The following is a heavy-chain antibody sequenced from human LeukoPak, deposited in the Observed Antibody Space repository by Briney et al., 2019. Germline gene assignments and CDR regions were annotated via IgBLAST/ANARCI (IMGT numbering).Heavy chain of an antibody. CDR3: ARGWYGPDS. Sequence: GGSLRLSCAASGFTFSSYAMSWVRQAPGKGLVWVSGISRDGTSTNYADAVKGRFTISRDNAKNTLYLQMNSLRVEDTAVYSCARGWYGPDSCGQGTLVTVSS. J-gene: IGHJ5*01. V-gene: IGHV3-74*01. CDR2: ISRDGTST. D-gene: IGHD2-15*01. CDR1: GFTFSSYA.